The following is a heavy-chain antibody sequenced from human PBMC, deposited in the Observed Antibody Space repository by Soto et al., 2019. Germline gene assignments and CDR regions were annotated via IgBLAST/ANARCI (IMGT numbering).Heavy chain of an antibody. CDR2: IIPIFGTA. J-gene: IGHJ6*02. V-gene: IGHV1-69*06. Sequence: QVQLVQSGAEVKKPGSSVKVSCKASGGTFSSYAISWVRQAPGQGLEWMGGIIPIFGTANYAQKFQGRVTITADKSTSTAYMELSSLRSEDSAVYYCSRDELGDSSYYYYCYGMDVWGQGTTVTVSS. D-gene: IGHD3-16*01. CDR3: SRDELGDSSYYYYCYGMDV. CDR1: GGTFSSYA.